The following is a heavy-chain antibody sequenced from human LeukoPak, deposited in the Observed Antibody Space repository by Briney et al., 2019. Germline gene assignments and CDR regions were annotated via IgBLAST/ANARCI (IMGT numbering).Heavy chain of an antibody. CDR1: AGSISSSTYY. CDR2: IYYSGGT. CDR3: ARHEGGITMIDY. J-gene: IGHJ4*02. V-gene: IGHV4-39*01. Sequence: SETLSLTCTVAAGSISSSTYYWGWIRQPPGKGLEWIGTIYYSGGTYYNPSLKSRVTISVDASKNQFSLKLSSVTAADTAVYYCARHEGGITMIDYWGQGTLVTVSS. D-gene: IGHD3-22*01.